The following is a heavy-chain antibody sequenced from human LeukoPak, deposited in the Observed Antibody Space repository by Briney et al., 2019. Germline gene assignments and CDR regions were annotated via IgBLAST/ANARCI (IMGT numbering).Heavy chain of an antibody. V-gene: IGHV3-30*03. Sequence: GRSLRLSCAASGFTFSSYGMHWVRQAPGKGLEWVAVISYDGSNKYYADSVKGRFTISRDNSKNTLYLQMNSLRAEDTAVYYCARAKVFGVVIYALDYWGQGTLVTVSS. CDR3: ARAKVFGVVIYALDY. D-gene: IGHD3-3*01. CDR2: ISYDGSNK. CDR1: GFTFSSYG. J-gene: IGHJ4*02.